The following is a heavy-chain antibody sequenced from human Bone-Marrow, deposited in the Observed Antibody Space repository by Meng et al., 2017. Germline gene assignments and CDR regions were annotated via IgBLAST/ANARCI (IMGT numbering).Heavy chain of an antibody. CDR1: GFTFSSYG. CDR2: IWYDGSNN. CDR3: ARDDYAGRGFDY. V-gene: IGHV3-33*01. D-gene: IGHD4-17*01. J-gene: IGHJ4*02. Sequence: GGSLRLSCAASGFTFSSYGMHWVRQAPGKGLEWVAVIWYDGSNNYYADSVTGRFTIPRDKSKNTLYLQMNSLRAEDTAVYSCARDDYAGRGFDYWGQGTLVTVSS.